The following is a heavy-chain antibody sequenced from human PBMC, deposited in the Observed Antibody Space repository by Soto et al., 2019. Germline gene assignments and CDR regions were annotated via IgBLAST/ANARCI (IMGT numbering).Heavy chain of an antibody. V-gene: IGHV1-46*02. CDR1: GYTFNTYY. CDR3: ARGGHIAVVTASFDY. D-gene: IGHD2-21*02. CDR2: IDPSDGCT. Sequence: ASVKVSCKPSGYTFNTYYLHWLRQAPGQAPEWMGVIDPSDGCTTYAQKFLGRVTVTRDTSTTTVFMELSSLRSDNTAVYYCARGGHIAVVTASFDYWG. J-gene: IGHJ4*01.